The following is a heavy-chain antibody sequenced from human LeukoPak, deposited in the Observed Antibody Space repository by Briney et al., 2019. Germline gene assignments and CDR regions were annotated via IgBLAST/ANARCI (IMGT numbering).Heavy chain of an antibody. CDR2: ISSSSSYI. D-gene: IGHD3-22*01. J-gene: IGHJ4*02. CDR1: GFTFDDYA. CDR3: ASPYYYDSSGLSYY. Sequence: GGSLRLSCAASGFTFDDYAMHWVRQAPGKGLEWVSSISSSSSYIYYADSVKGRFTISRDNAKNSLYLQMNSLRAEDTAVYYCASPYYYDSSGLSYYWGQGTLVTVSS. V-gene: IGHV3-21*01.